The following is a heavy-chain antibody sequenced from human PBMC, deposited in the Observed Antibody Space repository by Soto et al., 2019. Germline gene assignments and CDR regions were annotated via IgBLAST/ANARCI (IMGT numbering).Heavy chain of an antibody. Sequence: EVQLLESGGGLVQPGGSLRLSCAASGFTFSSYAMSWVRQAPGKGLEWVSSISSSSSYIYYADSVKGRFTISRDNAKNSLYLQMNSLRAEDTAVYYCASGLRNWYFDLWGRGTLVTVSS. J-gene: IGHJ2*01. CDR2: ISSSSSYI. D-gene: IGHD4-17*01. CDR1: GFTFSSYA. V-gene: IGHV3-21*01. CDR3: ASGLRNWYFDL.